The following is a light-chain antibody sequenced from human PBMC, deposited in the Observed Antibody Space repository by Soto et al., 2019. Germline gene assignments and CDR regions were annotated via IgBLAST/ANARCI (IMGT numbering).Light chain of an antibody. CDR2: GAS. CDR1: QSVSSND. CDR3: QQYGGSPPYT. J-gene: IGKJ2*01. Sequence: EIVLTQSPGTLSLSPGERATLSCRASQSVSSNDLAWYQQKPGQPPRLLIHGASTRAPGIPDRFSGSGSGTDFTLTISRLEPEDFAVYYCQQYGGSPPYTFGQGTKLDIK. V-gene: IGKV3-20*01.